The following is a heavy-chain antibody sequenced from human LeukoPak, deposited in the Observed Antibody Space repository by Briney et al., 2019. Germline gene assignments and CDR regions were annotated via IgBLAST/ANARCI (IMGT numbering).Heavy chain of an antibody. CDR1: GYTFTNFD. D-gene: IGHD3-3*01. CDR2: MNPNSGST. Sequence: ASVKVSCKASGYTFTNFDINWVRQASGQGLEWVGWMNPNSGSTGYAQKFQGRVTMTRNTSIGTAYMELSSLRSDDTAVYYCARAILGMIIRAFDPWGQGTLVTVSS. V-gene: IGHV1-8*01. CDR3: ARAILGMIIRAFDP. J-gene: IGHJ5*02.